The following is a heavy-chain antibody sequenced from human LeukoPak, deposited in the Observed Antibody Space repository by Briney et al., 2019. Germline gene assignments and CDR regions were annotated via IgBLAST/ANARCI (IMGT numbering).Heavy chain of an antibody. V-gene: IGHV4-59*08. D-gene: IGHD3-10*01. J-gene: IGHJ4*02. Sequence: SETLSLTCTVSGGSISSYYWSWIRQPPGMGLEWIGYIYYSGSTNYNPSLKSRVTISVDTSKNQFSLKLSSVTAADTAVYYCASGVTARQIDYWGQGTLVTVSS. CDR1: GGSISSYY. CDR2: IYYSGST. CDR3: ASGVTARQIDY.